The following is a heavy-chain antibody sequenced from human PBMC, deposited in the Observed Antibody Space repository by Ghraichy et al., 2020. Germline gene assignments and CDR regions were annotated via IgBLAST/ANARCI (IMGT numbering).Heavy chain of an antibody. V-gene: IGHV3-23*01. D-gene: IGHD4-17*01. J-gene: IGHJ2*01. Sequence: GGSLRLSCAASGFTFSNYGMSWVRQAPGKGLEWVSAMSDSGSGGSTNYADYAKGRFTISRDNPKNTLYLQMNSLRVEDTAVYYCAKSGKPYGDYWYFDLWGRGTLVTVSS. CDR1: GFTFSNYG. CDR3: AKSGKPYGDYWYFDL. CDR2: MSDSGSGGST.